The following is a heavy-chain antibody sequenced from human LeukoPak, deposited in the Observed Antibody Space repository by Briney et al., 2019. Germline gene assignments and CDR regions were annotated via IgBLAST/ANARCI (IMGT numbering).Heavy chain of an antibody. J-gene: IGHJ4*02. CDR3: VRNYHLDF. CDR1: GFPFGSYE. CDR2: ISSGGRNI. V-gene: IGHV3-48*03. D-gene: IGHD1-7*01. Sequence: GGSLRLSCAASGFPFGSYEMNWVRQAPGMGLEWVSYISSGGRNIHYADSVKGRFTISRDNAKNSLYLQMNSLRAEDTAVYYCVRNYHLDFWGQGTLVTVSS.